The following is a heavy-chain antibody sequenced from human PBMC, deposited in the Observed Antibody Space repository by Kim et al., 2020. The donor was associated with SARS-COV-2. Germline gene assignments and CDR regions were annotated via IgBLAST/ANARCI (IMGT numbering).Heavy chain of an antibody. CDR3: AREVATNYYYYGMDV. D-gene: IGHD5-12*01. V-gene: IGHV3-7*01. J-gene: IGHJ6*02. Sequence: DPGKGRFTISSDNAKNSLYLQMNSLRAEDTAGYYCAREVATNYYYYGMDVWGQGTTVTVSS.